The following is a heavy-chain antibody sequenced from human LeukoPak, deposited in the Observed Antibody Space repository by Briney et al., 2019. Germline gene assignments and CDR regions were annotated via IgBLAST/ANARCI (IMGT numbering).Heavy chain of an antibody. J-gene: IGHJ4*02. CDR1: GFTVSSNY. D-gene: IGHD6-19*01. CDR3: AREGSGWWVDN. V-gene: IGHV3-66*01. CDR2: IYSGGST. Sequence: GGSLRLSCAASGFTVSSNYMSWVRQAPGKGPEWVSVIYSGGSTYYADSVKGRFTISRDNFKNTLYLQMNSQRAEDTAVYYCAREGSGWWVDNWGQGTLVTVSS.